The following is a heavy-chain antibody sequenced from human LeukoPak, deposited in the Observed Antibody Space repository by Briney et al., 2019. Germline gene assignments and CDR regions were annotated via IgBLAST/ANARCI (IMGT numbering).Heavy chain of an antibody. V-gene: IGHV3-30*04. CDR2: ISYDGSNK. Sequence: GGSLRLSCAASGFTFSSYAMHWVRQAPGKGLEWVAVISYDGSNKYYADSVKGRFTISRDNSKNTLYLQMNSLRAEDTAVYYCARAVTQDYYDSSGPFDYWGQGTPVTVSS. CDR1: GFTFSSYA. J-gene: IGHJ4*02. D-gene: IGHD3-22*01. CDR3: ARAVTQDYYDSSGPFDY.